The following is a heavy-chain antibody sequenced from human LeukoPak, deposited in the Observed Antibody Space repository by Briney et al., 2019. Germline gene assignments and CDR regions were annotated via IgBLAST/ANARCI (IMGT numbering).Heavy chain of an antibody. D-gene: IGHD3-22*01. J-gene: IGHJ3*02. Sequence: GGSLRLSCAAAGFTFSSYGMHWVRQAPGKGLEWGAVISYDGSNKYYADSVKGRFTISRDNSKNTLYLQMNSLRAEDTAVYYCAKDQNPIVVVELDAFDIWGQGTMVTVSS. CDR3: AKDQNPIVVVELDAFDI. CDR2: ISYDGSNK. CDR1: GFTFSSYG. V-gene: IGHV3-30*18.